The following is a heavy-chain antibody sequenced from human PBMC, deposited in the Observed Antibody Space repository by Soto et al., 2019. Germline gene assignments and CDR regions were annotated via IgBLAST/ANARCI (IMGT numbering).Heavy chain of an antibody. Sequence: PSETLCVTCAVSPYSISIGYYLGCLRQPPVKGLEWIGSIYHGGSTYYDPSLNSRVTLSIDMTNNHVSLILNSVTAADTAVYYCARVGPWVPYHYDSSPYTFENWFDPWGQGTMVTVSS. J-gene: IGHJ5*02. D-gene: IGHD3-22*01. CDR1: PYSISIGYY. CDR2: IYHGGST. V-gene: IGHV4-38-2*01. CDR3: ARVGPWVPYHYDSSPYTFENWFDP.